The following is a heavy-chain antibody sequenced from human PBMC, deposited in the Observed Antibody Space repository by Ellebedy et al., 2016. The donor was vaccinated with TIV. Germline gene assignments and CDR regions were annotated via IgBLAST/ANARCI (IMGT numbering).Heavy chain of an antibody. D-gene: IGHD3-10*01. Sequence: PGGSLRLSCEASGFTFGISWMDWVRQAPGKGLEWVAIIWYDGSNAYYADSVKGRFTISRDNSKNTLYLQMNSLRAEDTAVYYCARDGGSGSYNWFDPWGQGTLVTVSS. CDR2: IWYDGSNA. CDR1: GFTFGISW. J-gene: IGHJ5*02. V-gene: IGHV3-33*08. CDR3: ARDGGSGSYNWFDP.